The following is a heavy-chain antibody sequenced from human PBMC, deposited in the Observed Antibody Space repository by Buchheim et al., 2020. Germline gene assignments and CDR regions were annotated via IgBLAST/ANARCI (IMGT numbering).Heavy chain of an antibody. D-gene: IGHD3-10*01. V-gene: IGHV1-46*03. Sequence: QVQLVQSGAEVKKPGASVKVSCKASGYTFTSYYMHWVRQAPGQGLEWMGIINPSGGSTSYAQKSQGRVTMTRDTSTSTVYMELSSLRSEDTAVYYCARARAPRMVRGVTLDYWGQGTL. CDR1: GYTFTSYY. CDR2: INPSGGST. J-gene: IGHJ4*02. CDR3: ARARAPRMVRGVTLDY.